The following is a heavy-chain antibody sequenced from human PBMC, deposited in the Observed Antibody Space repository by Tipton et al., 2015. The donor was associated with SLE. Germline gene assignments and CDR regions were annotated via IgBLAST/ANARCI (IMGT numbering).Heavy chain of an antibody. J-gene: IGHJ4*02. CDR2: IYYSGST. V-gene: IGHV4-61*01. Sequence: LRLSCAVSGYSISSSYYWSWIRQPPGKGLEWIGYIYYSGSTNYNPSLKSRVTISVDTSKNQFSPKLSSVTAADTAVYYCAREGGYSYGIDYWGQGTLVTVSS. CDR1: GYSISSSYY. D-gene: IGHD5-18*01. CDR3: AREGGYSYGIDY.